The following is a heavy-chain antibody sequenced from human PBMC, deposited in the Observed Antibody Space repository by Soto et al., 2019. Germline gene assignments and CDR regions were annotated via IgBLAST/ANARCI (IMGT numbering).Heavy chain of an antibody. CDR2: IYPDESDT. CDR1: GYSFPNYW. CDR3: ASSPYYCGGDCYSGTPYFDY. D-gene: IGHD2-21*02. Sequence: GESLKISCKGSGYSFPNYWIGWVRQMPGKGLEWMGIIYPDESDTRYSPSFQGQVTISADKSITTAYLQWSSLKASDTAMYYCASSPYYCGGDCYSGTPYFDYWGQGTLVTVSS. V-gene: IGHV5-51*01. J-gene: IGHJ4*02.